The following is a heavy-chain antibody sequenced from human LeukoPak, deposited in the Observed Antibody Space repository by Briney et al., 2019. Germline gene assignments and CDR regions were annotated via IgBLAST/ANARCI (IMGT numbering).Heavy chain of an antibody. J-gene: IGHJ4*02. V-gene: IGHV3-30-3*01. CDR3: AKDEVVF. CDR1: GFTFSSYA. D-gene: IGHD2-2*01. Sequence: GGSLRLSCAASGFTFSSYAMHWVRQAPGKGLEWVAVISYDGSNKYYADSVKGRFTISRDNSKNTLYLQMNSLRAEDTAVYYCAKDEVVFRGQGTLVTVSS. CDR2: ISYDGSNK.